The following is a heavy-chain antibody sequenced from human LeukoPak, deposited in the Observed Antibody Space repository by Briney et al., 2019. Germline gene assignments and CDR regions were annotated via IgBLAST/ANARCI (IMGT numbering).Heavy chain of an antibody. J-gene: IGHJ4*02. CDR1: GFTFSSYG. V-gene: IGHV3-30*03. CDR2: ISYDGSNE. CDR3: ARLLDVHDY. D-gene: IGHD1-1*01. Sequence: GGSLRLSCAASGFTFSSYGMHWVRQAPGKGLEWVAVISYDGSNEYYADSVKGRFTISRDNPKNTLYLQMNSLRAEDTAVYYCARLLDVHDYWGQGTLVTVSS.